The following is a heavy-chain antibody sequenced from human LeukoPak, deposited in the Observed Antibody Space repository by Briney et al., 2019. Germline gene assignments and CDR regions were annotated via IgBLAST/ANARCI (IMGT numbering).Heavy chain of an antibody. CDR3: ATYLRNTVAGYYYFEY. CDR1: GFNFRNYN. V-gene: IGHV3-48*04. CDR2: ISSSSPTV. Sequence: GGSLRLSCTAFGFNFRNYNMNWVRQAPGKGLEWISYISSSSPTVYYVDSVKGRFTISRDNAKNSLYLQMNSLRVEDTAVYYCATYLRNTVAGYYYFEYWGQGTLVTVSS. D-gene: IGHD4-11*01. J-gene: IGHJ4*02.